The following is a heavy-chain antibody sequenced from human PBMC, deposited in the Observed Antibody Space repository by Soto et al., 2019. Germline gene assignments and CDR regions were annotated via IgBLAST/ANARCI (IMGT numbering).Heavy chain of an antibody. Sequence: QVQLVQSGAEVKKPGASVKVSCKASGYTFTSYDINWVRQATGQGFEWMGWMNPNSGNTVYAQKFQGRVTMTRNTSISTPYIELSSLRSEDTAVYYCARTPDGYYYSGMDVWGQGTTVTVSS. J-gene: IGHJ6*02. V-gene: IGHV1-8*01. CDR2: MNPNSGNT. CDR3: ARTPDGYYYSGMDV. CDR1: GYTFTSYD.